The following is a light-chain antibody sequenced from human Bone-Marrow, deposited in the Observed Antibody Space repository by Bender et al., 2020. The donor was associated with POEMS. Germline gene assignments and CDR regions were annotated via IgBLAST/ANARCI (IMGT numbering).Light chain of an antibody. J-gene: IGLJ3*02. V-gene: IGLV2-23*02. CDR2: EVS. CDR1: SSDVGAYNL. CDR3: CSHGGSNTFWV. Sequence: QSALTQPASVSGSPGQSITISCTGASSDVGAYNLVSWYQQHPGKAPKLMIYEVSNRPSGVSDRFSGSQSGNTASLTISGLQAEDEADYYCCSHGGSNTFWVLGGGTKLTVL.